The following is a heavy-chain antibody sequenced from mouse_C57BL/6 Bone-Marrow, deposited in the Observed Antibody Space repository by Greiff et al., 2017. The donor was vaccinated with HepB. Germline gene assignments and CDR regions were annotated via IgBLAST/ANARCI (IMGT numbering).Heavy chain of an antibody. J-gene: IGHJ2*01. CDR3: ARTEAYPYSFDY. CDR2: IYPGSGNT. V-gene: IGHV1-76*01. D-gene: IGHD6-5*01. CDR1: GYTFTDYY. Sequence: QVQLQQSGAELVRPGASVKLSCKASGYTFTDYYINWVKQRPGQGLEWIARIYPGSGNTYYNEKFKGKATLTAEKSSSTAYMQLSSLTSEDSAVYFCARTEAYPYSFDYWGQGTTLTVSS.